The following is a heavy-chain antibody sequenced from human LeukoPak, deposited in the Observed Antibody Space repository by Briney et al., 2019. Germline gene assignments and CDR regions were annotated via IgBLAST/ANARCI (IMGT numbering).Heavy chain of an antibody. J-gene: IGHJ3*02. D-gene: IGHD5-18*01. CDR1: GGSSSGYY. CDR3: ARVDTAMVLGAFDI. Sequence: SETPSLTCAVHGGSSSGYYWSWIRQLAGEGLEWIGRIYTSGSTNYNPSLKSRVTISVDTSKNQFSMKLSSVTAADTAVYYCARVDTAMVLGAFDIWGQGTMVTVSS. CDR2: IYTSGST. V-gene: IGHV4-59*10.